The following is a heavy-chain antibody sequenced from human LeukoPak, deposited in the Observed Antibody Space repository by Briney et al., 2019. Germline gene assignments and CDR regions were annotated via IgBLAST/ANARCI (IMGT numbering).Heavy chain of an antibody. V-gene: IGHV1-46*01. D-gene: IGHD5-18*01. CDR2: INPSGGST. CDR3: ARSLSIQLWGPFDKPAPSYYYYGMDV. Sequence: GASVKVSCKASGYTFTSYYMHWVRQAPGQGLEWMGIINPSGGSTSYAQKFQGRVTITADESTSTAYMELSSLRSEDTAVYYCARSLSIQLWGPFDKPAPSYYYYGMDVWGQGTTVTVSS. CDR1: GYTFTSYY. J-gene: IGHJ6*02.